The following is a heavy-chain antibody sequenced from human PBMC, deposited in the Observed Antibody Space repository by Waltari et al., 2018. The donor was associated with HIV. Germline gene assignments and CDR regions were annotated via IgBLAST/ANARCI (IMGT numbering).Heavy chain of an antibody. V-gene: IGHV3-30*02. CDR3: AKDLKARGIDPSLLDT. D-gene: IGHD3-10*01. Sequence: VRLVESWGGVIHHGGSRRLSCDASGCSFSTFGFHWVRQAPGRGLEWLAFIPYDGTDEYYLESVKARFTISRDNSKNTLFLQMRGLRTDDTAYYFCAKDLKARGIDPSLLDTWGQGTLVTVSS. J-gene: IGHJ1*01. CDR2: IPYDGTDE. CDR1: GCSFSTFG.